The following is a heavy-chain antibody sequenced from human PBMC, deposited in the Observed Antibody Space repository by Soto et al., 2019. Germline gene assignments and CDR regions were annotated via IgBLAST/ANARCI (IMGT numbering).Heavy chain of an antibody. CDR2: MIGSGGST. V-gene: IGHV3-23*01. CDR3: WRALQGSSSRPPFDY. CDR1: GFTFSSYA. D-gene: IGHD6-6*01. J-gene: IGHJ4*02. Sequence: PGGSLRLSCAASGFTFSSYAMSWVRQAPGKGLEWVSAMIGSGGSTYYADSVKGPFTISRDNSKNTLYLQMNSLRAEYTAVYYCWRALQGSSSRPPFDYWGQGTLVTVSS.